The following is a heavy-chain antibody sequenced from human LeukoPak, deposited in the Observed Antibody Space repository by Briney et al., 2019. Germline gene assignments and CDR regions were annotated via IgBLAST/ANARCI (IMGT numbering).Heavy chain of an antibody. CDR3: ARVLGSRYCSSTSCSLRALDY. CDR1: GFTFSSYW. D-gene: IGHD2-2*01. V-gene: IGHV3-7*03. CDR2: IKQDGSEN. J-gene: IGHJ4*02. Sequence: AGGSLRLSCAASGFTFSSYWMSWLRQAPGEGLEWVANIKQDGSENYYVDSVKGRFTISRDNAKNSLYLQMISLRAEDTAVYYCARVLGSRYCSSTSCSLRALDYWGQGTLVTVSS.